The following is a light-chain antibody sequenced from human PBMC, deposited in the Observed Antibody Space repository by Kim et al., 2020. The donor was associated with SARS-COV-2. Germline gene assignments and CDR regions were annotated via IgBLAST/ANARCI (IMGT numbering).Light chain of an antibody. V-gene: IGKV3-15*01. CDR3: QQYKNWPPLT. Sequence: EIVMTQSPVTLSVSPGERATLSCRASQSVSSNLAWYQQKPGQAPRLLIYGASTRATGIPARFSGSGSGTEFTLTISSLQSEDFAVYYCQQYKNWPPLTFGGGNKVEI. CDR1: QSVSSN. J-gene: IGKJ4*01. CDR2: GAS.